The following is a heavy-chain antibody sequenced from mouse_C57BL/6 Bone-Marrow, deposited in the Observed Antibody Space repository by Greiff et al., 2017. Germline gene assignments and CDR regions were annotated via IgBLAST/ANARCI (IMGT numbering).Heavy chain of an antibody. CDR2: INPYNGGT. J-gene: IGHJ2*01. CDR1: GYTFTDYY. Sequence: EVKLMESGPVLVKPGASVKMSCKASGYTFTDYYMNWVKQSHGKSLEWIGVINPYNGGTSYNQKFKGKATLTVDKSSSTAYMELNSLTSEDSAVYYCARERYLLLDDWGQGTTLTVSS. D-gene: IGHD2-1*01. V-gene: IGHV1-19*01. CDR3: ARERYLLLDD.